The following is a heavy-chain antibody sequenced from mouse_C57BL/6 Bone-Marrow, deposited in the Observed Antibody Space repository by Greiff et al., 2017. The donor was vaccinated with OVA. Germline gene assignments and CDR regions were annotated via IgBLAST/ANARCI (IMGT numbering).Heavy chain of an antibody. V-gene: IGHV5-4*01. J-gene: IGHJ4*01. Sequence: EVQVVESGGGLVKPGGSLKLSCAASGFTFSSYAMSWVRQTPEKRLEWVATISDGGSYTYYPDNVKGRFTISRDNAKNNLYLQMSHLKSEDTAMYYCAREGILGNSYYYAMDYWGQGTSVTISS. CDR1: GFTFSSYA. D-gene: IGHD2-1*01. CDR3: AREGILGNSYYYAMDY. CDR2: ISDGGSYT.